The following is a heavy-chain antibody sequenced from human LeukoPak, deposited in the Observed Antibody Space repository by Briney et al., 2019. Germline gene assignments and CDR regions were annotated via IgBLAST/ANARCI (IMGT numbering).Heavy chain of an antibody. CDR1: GFTFSGYG. CDR2: IWYDGSNK. D-gene: IGHD2-2*01. J-gene: IGHJ4*02. Sequence: GGSLRLSCAASGFTFSGYGMHWVRQAPGKGLEWVAVIWYDGSNKYYADSVKGRFTISRDNSKNTLYLQMNSLRAEDTAVYYCAKDQTPYCSSTSCSSFDYWGQGTLVIVSS. V-gene: IGHV3-33*06. CDR3: AKDQTPYCSSTSCSSFDY.